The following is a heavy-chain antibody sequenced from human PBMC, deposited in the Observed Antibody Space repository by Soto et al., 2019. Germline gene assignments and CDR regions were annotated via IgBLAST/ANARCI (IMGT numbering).Heavy chain of an antibody. CDR3: ARDEGFAVAY. Sequence: PGGSLRLSCAASGFSFSSYWINWVRQAPGKGLEWVANMNPDGSAQYYVDSVKGRFTISRDNAKNSASLQMNSLRDEDTAVYYCARDEGFAVAYWGQGTLVTVST. V-gene: IGHV3-7*01. J-gene: IGHJ4*02. D-gene: IGHD2-15*01. CDR1: GFSFSSYW. CDR2: MNPDGSAQ.